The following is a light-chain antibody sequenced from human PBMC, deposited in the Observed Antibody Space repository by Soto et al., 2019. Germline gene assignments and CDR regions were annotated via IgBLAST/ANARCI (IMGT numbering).Light chain of an antibody. CDR2: DTS. CDR1: QSGSSY. V-gene: IGKV3-11*01. J-gene: IGKJ4*01. Sequence: IVLTHSPANLSLSPVERATLSFRASQSGSSYLAWYPNKPGQAPRLLIYDTSNRATGVQARFSGSGFGTDFTLTISSLEPEDSAVYYCQQSSYWLTFGEGTKV. CDR3: QQSSYWLT.